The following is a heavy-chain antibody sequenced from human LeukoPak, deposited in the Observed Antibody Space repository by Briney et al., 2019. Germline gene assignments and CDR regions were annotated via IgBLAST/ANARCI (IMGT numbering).Heavy chain of an antibody. Sequence: SETLSLTCAVYGGSFSGYYWSWIRQPPGKGLEWIGEINHSGSTNYNPSLKSRVTISVDTSKNQFSLKLSSVTAADTAVYYCARGRNSGWYVFRRESDYWGQGTLVTVSS. CDR2: INHSGST. J-gene: IGHJ4*02. CDR1: GGSFSGYY. V-gene: IGHV4-34*01. D-gene: IGHD6-19*01. CDR3: ARGRNSGWYVFRRESDY.